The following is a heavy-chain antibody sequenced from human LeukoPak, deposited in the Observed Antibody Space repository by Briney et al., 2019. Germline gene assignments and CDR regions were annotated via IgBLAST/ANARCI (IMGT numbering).Heavy chain of an antibody. V-gene: IGHV1-2*02. CDR3: AREVDTVTTKDY. J-gene: IGHJ4*02. CDR2: INPNSGGT. D-gene: IGHD4-17*01. CDR1: GYTFSGYY. Sequence: ASVKVSCKASGYTFSGYYMHWVRQAPGQGLEWMGWINPNSGGTNYAQKFQGRVTMTRDTSISTAYMELSRLRSDDTAVYYCAREVDTVTTKDYWGQGTLVTVSS.